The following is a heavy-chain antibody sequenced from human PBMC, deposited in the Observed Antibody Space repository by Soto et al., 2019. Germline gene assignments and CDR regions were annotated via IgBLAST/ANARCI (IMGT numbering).Heavy chain of an antibody. Sequence: EVQLLESGGGLLQPGGSLRLSCAASGFTFSSYAMSWVRQAPGKGLEWVSVISDSGGSTYYADSVKGRFTVSRDNSKNTLYLQMNSLRAEDTALYYCAKDSAASCYSVSDYWAREPWSPSPQ. CDR2: ISDSGGST. CDR3: AKDSAASCYSVSDY. D-gene: IGHD2-15*01. CDR1: GFTFSSYA. V-gene: IGHV3-23*01. J-gene: IGHJ4*02.